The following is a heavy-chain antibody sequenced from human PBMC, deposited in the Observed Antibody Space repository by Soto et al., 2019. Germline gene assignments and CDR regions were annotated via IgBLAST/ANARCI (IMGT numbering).Heavy chain of an antibody. CDR3: AKEYYDILTGPGDWFDP. CDR1: GFTFSSYA. D-gene: IGHD3-9*01. V-gene: IGHV3-23*01. CDR2: ISGSGGST. J-gene: IGHJ5*02. Sequence: PGGSLRLSCAASGFTFSSYAMSWVRQAPGRGLEWVSAISGSGGSTYYADSVKGRFTISRDNSKNTLYLQMNSLRAEDTAVYYCAKEYYDILTGPGDWFDPWGQGTLVTVSS.